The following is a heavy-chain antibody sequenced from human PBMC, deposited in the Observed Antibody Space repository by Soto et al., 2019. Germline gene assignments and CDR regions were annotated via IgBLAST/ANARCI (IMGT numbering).Heavy chain of an antibody. Sequence: ASVKVSCKASGYSFTDYHIHWVRQAPGQGLEWLGRINPKSGGTSTAQKFQGWVTMTTDTSISTASMELTRLTSDDTAIYYCARGDSTDCSNGVCSFFYNHDMDVWGQGTTGTV. J-gene: IGHJ6*02. CDR1: GYSFTDYH. V-gene: IGHV1-2*04. CDR3: ARGDSTDCSNGVCSFFYNHDMDV. CDR2: INPKSGGT. D-gene: IGHD2-8*01.